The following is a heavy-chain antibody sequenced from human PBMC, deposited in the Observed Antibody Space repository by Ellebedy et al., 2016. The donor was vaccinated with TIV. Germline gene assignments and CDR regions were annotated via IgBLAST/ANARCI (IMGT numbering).Heavy chain of an antibody. D-gene: IGHD3-3*01. CDR1: GFTFSSYS. V-gene: IGHV3-21*01. J-gene: IGHJ4*02. CDR2: ISSSSSYI. Sequence: GGSLRLSCAASGFTFSSYSMNWVRQAPGKGLEWVSSISSSSSYIYYADSVKGRFTVSRDNAKKTLYLLMTNLRVEDTAVYYCMRGGVEPFDYWGQGTLVIVSS. CDR3: MRGGVEPFDY.